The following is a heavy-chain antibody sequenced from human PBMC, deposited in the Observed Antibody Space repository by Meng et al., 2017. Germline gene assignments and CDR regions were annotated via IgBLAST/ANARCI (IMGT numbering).Heavy chain of an antibody. J-gene: IGHJ6*02. CDR3: ASPDTSFDWLYGMDV. CDR1: GFTFSSYA. V-gene: IGHV3-30*09. D-gene: IGHD3-9*01. CDR2: ISYDGSNK. Sequence: GESLKISCAASGFTFSSYAMHWVRQAPGKGLEWVAVISYDGSNKYYADSVKGRFAISRDNSKNTLYLQMNSLRAEDTAVYYCASPDTSFDWLYGMDVWGQGNTVT.